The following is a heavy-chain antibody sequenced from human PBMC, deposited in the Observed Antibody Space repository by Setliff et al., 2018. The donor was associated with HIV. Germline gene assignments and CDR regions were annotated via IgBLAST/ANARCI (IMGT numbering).Heavy chain of an antibody. Sequence: PSETLSLTCSVSGAPIRGHYWSWIRQSPGKGLEWIGNIYYSGNTNYNPSFKSRVTISVDTSKNQFSLRVNSVTAADTAVYYCARSLVPSGYYYGRHAFDIWGQGTKVTVSS. CDR2: IYYSGNT. J-gene: IGHJ3*02. CDR3: ARSLVPSGYYYGRHAFDI. D-gene: IGHD3-22*01. V-gene: IGHV4-59*08. CDR1: GAPIRGHY.